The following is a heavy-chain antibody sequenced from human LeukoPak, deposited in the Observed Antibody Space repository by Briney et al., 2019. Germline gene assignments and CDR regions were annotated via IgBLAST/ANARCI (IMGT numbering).Heavy chain of an antibody. CDR3: AKAHSPDFEYSYAQPFDY. V-gene: IGHV3-43D*03. J-gene: IGHJ4*02. Sequence: GGSLRLSCAASGFTFDDYAMHWVRQAPGKGLEWVSLISWDGGSTYYADSVKGRFTISRHNSKNSLYLQMNSLRAEDTALYYCAKAHSPDFEYSYAQPFDYWGQGTLVTVSS. CDR1: GFTFDDYA. CDR2: ISWDGGST. D-gene: IGHD5-18*01.